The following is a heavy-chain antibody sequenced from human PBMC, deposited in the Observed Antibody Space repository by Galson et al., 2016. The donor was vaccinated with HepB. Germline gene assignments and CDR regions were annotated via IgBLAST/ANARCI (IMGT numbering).Heavy chain of an antibody. J-gene: IGHJ4*02. D-gene: IGHD6-13*01. CDR2: IDPSDSYT. CDR1: GYSFTSYW. CDR3: ARFVDSSWYHYLDS. V-gene: IGHV5-10-1*01. Sequence: QSGAEVKKPGESLRISCKTSGYSFTSYWISWVRQMPGKGLEWMGRIDPSDSYTNYSPSFQGHVTISADKSITTAYLNWSSLKASDTAIYYCARFVDSSWYHYLDSWGQGTLVTVSS.